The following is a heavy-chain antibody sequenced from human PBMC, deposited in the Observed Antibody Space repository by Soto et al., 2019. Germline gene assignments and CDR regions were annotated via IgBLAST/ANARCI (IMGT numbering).Heavy chain of an antibody. J-gene: IGHJ6*02. CDR1: GGTFSSYA. Sequence: ASVKVSCKASGGTFSSYAISWVRQAPGQGLEWMGGIIPIFGTANYAQKFQGRVTITADESTSTAYMELSSLRSEDTAVYYCARGGYCSGGSCLTYYYGMDVWGQGTTVTVSS. D-gene: IGHD2-15*01. V-gene: IGHV1-69*13. CDR2: IIPIFGTA. CDR3: ARGGYCSGGSCLTYYYGMDV.